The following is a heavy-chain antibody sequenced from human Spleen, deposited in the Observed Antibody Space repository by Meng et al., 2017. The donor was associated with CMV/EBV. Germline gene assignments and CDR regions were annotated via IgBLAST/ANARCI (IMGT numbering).Heavy chain of an antibody. CDR1: GDSVSSYD. Sequence: SETLSLTCTVSGDSVSSYDWSWIRQSPGKGLEWIGYVHYGGNTNYNPSLKSRITISVDTSKNHFSLTLRSVTAADTAVYYCARDRYCASTACSNWFDPWGQGTLVTVSS. CDR3: ARDRYCASTACSNWFDP. J-gene: IGHJ5*01. CDR2: VHYGGNT. D-gene: IGHD2-2*01. V-gene: IGHV4-59*02.